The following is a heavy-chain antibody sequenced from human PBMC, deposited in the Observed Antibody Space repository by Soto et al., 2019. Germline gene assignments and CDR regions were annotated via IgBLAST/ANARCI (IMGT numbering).Heavy chain of an antibody. J-gene: IGHJ3*02. CDR1: GFTFSSYW. Sequence: GGSLRLSCAASGFTFSSYWMSWVRQAPGKGLEWVANIKQDGSEKYYVDSVKGRFTISRDNAKNSLYLQMNSLRAEDTAVYYCATHSSGWYRPDGAFDIWGQGTMVTVSS. V-gene: IGHV3-7*01. D-gene: IGHD6-19*01. CDR3: ATHSSGWYRPDGAFDI. CDR2: IKQDGSEK.